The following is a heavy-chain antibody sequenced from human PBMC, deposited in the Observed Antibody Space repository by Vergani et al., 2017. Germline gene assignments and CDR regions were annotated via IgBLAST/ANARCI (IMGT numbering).Heavy chain of an antibody. V-gene: IGHV3-64*01. CDR1: GFTFSSYA. Sequence: VQLVESGGGLVKPGGSLRLSCAASGFTFSSYAMHWVRQAPGKGLEYVSAISSNGGSTYYANSVKGRFTISRDNSKNTLYLQMGSLRAEDMAVYYCARDTELIAAAPYYGMDVWGQGTTVTVSS. CDR3: ARDTELIAAAPYYGMDV. J-gene: IGHJ6*02. D-gene: IGHD6-13*01. CDR2: ISSNGGST.